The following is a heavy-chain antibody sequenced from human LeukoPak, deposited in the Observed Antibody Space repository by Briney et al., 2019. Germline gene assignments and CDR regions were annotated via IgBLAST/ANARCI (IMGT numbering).Heavy chain of an antibody. V-gene: IGHV3-23*01. CDR1: GFTFSSYA. CDR2: ISGSVGRT. D-gene: IGHD2-8*01. J-gene: IGHJ4*02. CDR3: AKKGASLKGSFGY. Sequence: GRSLRLSCAASGFTFSSYAMSWVRQAPGKGLEWVSAISGSVGRTYYADSVNGPSPISRAHSKNTLYLRMNSLRAEDTAVYYCAKKGASLKGSFGYWGQGTLVTVSS.